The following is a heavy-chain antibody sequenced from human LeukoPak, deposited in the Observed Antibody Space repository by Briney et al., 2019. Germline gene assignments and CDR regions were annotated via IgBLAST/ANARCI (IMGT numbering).Heavy chain of an antibody. Sequence: QPGGSLRLSCGASGFTFRSYAMYWVRQAPGKGLEWVSGISGSGVSTYYADSVKGRFTISRDNSKNTLYLQMNSLRAEDTAVYYCAKIGYGDFPGYWGRGTLVTVSS. CDR3: AKIGYGDFPGY. CDR2: ISGSGVST. CDR1: GFTFRSYA. D-gene: IGHD4-17*01. J-gene: IGHJ4*02. V-gene: IGHV3-23*01.